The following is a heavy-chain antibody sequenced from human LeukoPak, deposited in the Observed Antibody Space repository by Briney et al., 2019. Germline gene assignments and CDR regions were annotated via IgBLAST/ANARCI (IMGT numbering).Heavy chain of an antibody. V-gene: IGHV3-30-3*01. D-gene: IGHD3-3*01. CDR1: GFTFSSYA. CDR3: ARDLFDFWSGYYTLNAFGI. J-gene: IGHJ3*02. CDR2: ISYDGSNK. Sequence: PGRSLRLSCAASGFTFSSYAMHWVRQAPGKGLEWVAVISYDGSNKYYADSVKGRFTISRDNSKNTLYLQMNSLRAEDTAVYYCARDLFDFWSGYYTLNAFGIWGQGTMVTVSS.